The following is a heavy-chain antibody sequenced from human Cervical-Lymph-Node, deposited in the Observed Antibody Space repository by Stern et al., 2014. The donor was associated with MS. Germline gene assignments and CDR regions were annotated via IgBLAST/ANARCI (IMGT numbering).Heavy chain of an antibody. CDR2: IKSKTDGGTT. D-gene: IGHD3-22*01. J-gene: IGHJ4*02. CDR3: TTPYYYDSSGYYYFDY. V-gene: IGHV3-15*01. CDR1: GFTFSNAW. Sequence: VQLVESGGGLVKPGGSLRLSCAASGFTFSNAWMSWVRQAPGKGLEWVGRIKSKTDGGTTDYAAPVKGRFTISRDDSKNTLYLQMNSLKTEDTAVYYCTTPYYYDSSGYYYFDYWGQGTLVTVSS.